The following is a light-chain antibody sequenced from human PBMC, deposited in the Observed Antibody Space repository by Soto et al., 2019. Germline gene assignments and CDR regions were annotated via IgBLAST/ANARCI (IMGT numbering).Light chain of an antibody. CDR1: QSVSSY. CDR2: DAS. CDR3: QQRSNWRLT. V-gene: IGKV3-11*01. J-gene: IGKJ4*01. Sequence: DIVLTQSPATLSVSPGERATLSCRASQSVSSYLAWYQQKPGQAPRLIIYDASNRATGIPARFSGSGSGTDCTLTISSLEPEDVAVYYCQQRSNWRLTFGGGTKVDI.